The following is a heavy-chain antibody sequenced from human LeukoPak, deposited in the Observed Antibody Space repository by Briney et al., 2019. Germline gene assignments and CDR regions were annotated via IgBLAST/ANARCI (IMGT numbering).Heavy chain of an antibody. J-gene: IGHJ4*02. CDR3: ARGPHWDPHFDY. V-gene: IGHV1-2*02. D-gene: IGHD7-27*01. CDR1: GYTFTNHA. Sequence: GASVKVSCKASGYTFTNHAMNWVRQAPGQGLEWMGWINPNSGGTNYAQKFQGRVTMTRDTSISTAYMELSRLRSDDTAVYYCARGPHWDPHFDYWGQGTLVTVSS. CDR2: INPNSGGT.